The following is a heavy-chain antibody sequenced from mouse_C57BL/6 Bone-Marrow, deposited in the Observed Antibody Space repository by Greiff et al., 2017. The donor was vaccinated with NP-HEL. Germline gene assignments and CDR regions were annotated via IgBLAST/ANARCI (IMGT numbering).Heavy chain of an antibody. D-gene: IGHD1-1*01. V-gene: IGHV1-54*01. Sequence: QVQLQQSGAELVRPGTSVKVSCKASGYAFTNYLIEWVKQRPGQGLEWIGVINPGSGGTNYNEKFKGKAPLTADKSSSTAYMQLSSLTSEDSAVYFCARWGFYYYGSSYAMDYWGQGTSVTVSS. CDR2: INPGSGGT. J-gene: IGHJ4*01. CDR1: GYAFTNYL. CDR3: ARWGFYYYGSSYAMDY.